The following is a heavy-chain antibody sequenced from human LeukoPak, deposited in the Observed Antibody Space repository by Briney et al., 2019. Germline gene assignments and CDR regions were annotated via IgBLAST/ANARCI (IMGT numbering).Heavy chain of an antibody. CDR3: AKGKTYYDFCHAFDI. V-gene: IGHV3-53*01. CDR2: IYSGGST. D-gene: IGHD3-3*01. J-gene: IGHJ3*02. CDR1: GFTVSSNY. Sequence: SGGSLRLSCAASGFTVSSNYMSWVRQAPGKGLEWVSVIYSGGSTYYADSVKGRFTISRDNSKNTLYLQMNSLRAEDTAVYYCAKGKTYYDFCHAFDIWGQGTMVTVSS.